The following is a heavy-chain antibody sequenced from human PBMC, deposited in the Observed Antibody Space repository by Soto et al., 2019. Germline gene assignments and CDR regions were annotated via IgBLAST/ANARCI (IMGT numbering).Heavy chain of an antibody. Sequence: PSETLSLTCTVSGGSISSYYWSWIRQPPGKGLEWIGYIYYGGSTNYNPSLKSRVTISVDTSKNQFSLKLSSVTAADTAVYYCARQLGYCSSTSCYIWFDPWGQGTLVTVSS. V-gene: IGHV4-59*08. CDR1: GGSISSYY. D-gene: IGHD2-2*02. CDR2: IYYGGST. J-gene: IGHJ5*02. CDR3: ARQLGYCSSTSCYIWFDP.